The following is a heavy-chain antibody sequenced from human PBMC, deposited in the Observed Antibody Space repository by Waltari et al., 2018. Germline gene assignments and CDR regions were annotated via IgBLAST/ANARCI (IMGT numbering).Heavy chain of an antibody. Sequence: QVQLQESGPGLVKPSQTLSLTCTVSGGSISSGSYYWSWIRQPAGKGLEWIGRIYTSGSTNYNPSLKSRVTISVDTSKNQFSLKLSSVTAADTAVYYCARGSQQLALDYWGQGTLVTVSS. CDR1: GGSISSGSYY. CDR3: ARGSQQLALDY. D-gene: IGHD6-13*01. J-gene: IGHJ4*02. CDR2: IYTSGST. V-gene: IGHV4-61*02.